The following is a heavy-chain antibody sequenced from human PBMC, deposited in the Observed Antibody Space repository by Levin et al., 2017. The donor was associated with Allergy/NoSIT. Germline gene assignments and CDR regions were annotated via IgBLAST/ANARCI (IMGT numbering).Heavy chain of an antibody. CDR2: ISSSSNYI. CDR1: GFIFSDYR. V-gene: IGHV3-21*01. CDR3: AKEGRSNNYFGSGSY. D-gene: IGHD3-10*01. J-gene: IGHJ4*02. Sequence: GESLKISCAASGFIFSDYRMNWVRQAPGKGLEWVSSISSSSNYIYYADSVKGRFTISRDNAKNSLYLQMNSLRAEDTAVYYCAKEGRSNNYFGSGSYWGQGTLVTVSS.